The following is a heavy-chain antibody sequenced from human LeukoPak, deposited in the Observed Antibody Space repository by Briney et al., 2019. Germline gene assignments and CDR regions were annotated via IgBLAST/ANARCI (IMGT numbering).Heavy chain of an antibody. CDR1: GVTSNY. D-gene: IGHD6-6*01. J-gene: IGHJ4*02. Sequence: PGGSLRLSCAASGVTSNYMTWVRQAPGKGLEWVSVIYNSGTTYYADSVKGRFTISRDNSKSTLFVYLQMNSLRTDDTALYYCAGGGEAARSLAYWGQGALVTVSS. CDR3: AGGGEAARSLAY. CDR2: IYNSGTT. V-gene: IGHV3-66*02.